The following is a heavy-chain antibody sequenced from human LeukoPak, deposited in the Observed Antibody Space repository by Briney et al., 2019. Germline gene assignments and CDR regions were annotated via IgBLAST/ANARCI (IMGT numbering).Heavy chain of an antibody. CDR2: INHSGST. V-gene: IGHV4-34*01. Sequence: PSETLSLTCAVYGGSFSGYYWSWIRQPPGKGLEWIGEINHSGSTNYNPSLKSRVTISVDTSKNQFSLKLSSVTAADTAVYYCARGPVDYYYYYMDAWGKGTTVTVSS. CDR1: GGSFSGYY. J-gene: IGHJ6*03. D-gene: IGHD2-2*01. CDR3: ARGPVDYYYYYMDA.